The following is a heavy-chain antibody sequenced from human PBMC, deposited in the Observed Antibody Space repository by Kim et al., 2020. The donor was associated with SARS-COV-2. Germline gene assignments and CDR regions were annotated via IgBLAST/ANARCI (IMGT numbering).Heavy chain of an antibody. Sequence: GGSLRLSCAASGFTFSSYGMHWVRQAPGKGLEWVAVISYDGSNKYYADSVKGRFTISRDNSKNTLYLQMNSLRAEYTAVYYCAKGADSSWYGYYYYGMDVWGQGGTVAVSS. V-gene: IGHV3-30*18. CDR1: GFTFSSYG. J-gene: IGHJ6*01. CDR3: AKGADSSWYGYYYYGMDV. CDR2: ISYDGSNK. D-gene: IGHD6-13*01.